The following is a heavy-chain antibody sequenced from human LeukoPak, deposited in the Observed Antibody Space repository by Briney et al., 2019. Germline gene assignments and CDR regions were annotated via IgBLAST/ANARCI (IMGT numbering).Heavy chain of an antibody. D-gene: IGHD1-26*01. V-gene: IGHV3-9*01. J-gene: IGHJ4*02. CDR2: ISWNGGSI. CDR3: AKGVYSGSYYPFDY. CDR1: GFTFDDYA. Sequence: GGSLRLSCAASGFTFDDYAMHWVRQAPGKGLEWVSGISWNGGSIGYADSVKGRFTISRDSAKNSLYLQMSSLRVEDTALHYCAKGVYSGSYYPFDYWGQGILVTVSS.